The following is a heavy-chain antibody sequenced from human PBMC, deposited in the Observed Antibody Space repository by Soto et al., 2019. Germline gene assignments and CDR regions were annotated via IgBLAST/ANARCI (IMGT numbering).Heavy chain of an antibody. CDR1: GYSFTSYW. CDR3: AILRYYDY. CDR2: IDPSDSYT. Sequence: EVQLVQSGAEVKKPGESLRISCKGSGYSFTSYWISWVRQMPGKGLEWMGRIDPSDSYTNYSPSFQGHVTISADKSISTAYLQLCSLNPSVAAMSYFAILRYYDYLGLGTLVTVSS. D-gene: IGHD2-21*01. J-gene: IGHJ4*02. V-gene: IGHV5-10-1*01.